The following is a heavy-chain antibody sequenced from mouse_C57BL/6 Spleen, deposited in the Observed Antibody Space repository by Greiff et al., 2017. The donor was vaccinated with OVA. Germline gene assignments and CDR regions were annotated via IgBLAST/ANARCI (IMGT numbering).Heavy chain of an antibody. CDR1: GYTFTEYT. J-gene: IGHJ2*01. V-gene: IGHV1-62-2*01. Sequence: VQLQQSGAELVKPGASVKLSCKASGYTFTEYTIHWVKQRSGQGLEWIGWFYPGSGSIKYNEKFKDKATLTADKSSSTVYMELSRLTSEDSAVYCCARPAYGSSYRYYFDYWGQGTTLTVSS. D-gene: IGHD1-1*01. CDR2: FYPGSGSI. CDR3: ARPAYGSSYRYYFDY.